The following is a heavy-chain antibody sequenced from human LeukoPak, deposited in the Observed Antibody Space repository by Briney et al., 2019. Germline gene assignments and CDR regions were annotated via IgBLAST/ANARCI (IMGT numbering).Heavy chain of an antibody. Sequence: PSETLSLTCTVSGGSISSYHWSWIRHPPGKGLEWIGYIYYSGSTNYNPSLKSRVTISVDTSKNQFSLKLSSVTAADTAVYYCARDGGSYYFDYWGQGTLVTVSS. CDR1: GGSISSYH. D-gene: IGHD1-26*01. V-gene: IGHV4-59*01. J-gene: IGHJ4*02. CDR2: IYYSGST. CDR3: ARDGGSYYFDY.